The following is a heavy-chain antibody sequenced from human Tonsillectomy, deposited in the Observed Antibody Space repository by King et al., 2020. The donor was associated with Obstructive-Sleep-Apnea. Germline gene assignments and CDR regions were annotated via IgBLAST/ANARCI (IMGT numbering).Heavy chain of an antibody. Sequence: QLVQSGAEVKKPGASVKVSCEASGYTFTNYGISWGRQAPGQGLEWMGWSSDYHVNTNSAQKLQGRVTMTTDTSTRTAYMELRSLRSDDTAVYYCARVGDSSTWSDFDSWGQGTLVTVSS. CDR2: SSDYHVNT. CDR3: ARVGDSSTWSDFDS. CDR1: GYTFTNYG. D-gene: IGHD6-13*01. V-gene: IGHV1-18*04. J-gene: IGHJ4*02.